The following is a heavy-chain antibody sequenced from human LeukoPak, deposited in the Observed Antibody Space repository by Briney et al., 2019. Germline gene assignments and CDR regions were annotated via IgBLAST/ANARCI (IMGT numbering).Heavy chain of an antibody. CDR3: RLLPYVWGSYRDAFDI. Sequence: GGSLRLSCTASGFTFGDYAMSWFRQAPGKGLEWVGFIRSKAYGGTTEYAASVKGRFTISRDDSKSIAYLQMNSLKTEDTAVYYYRLLPYVWGSYRDAFDIWGQGTMVTVSS. CDR2: IRSKAYGGTT. D-gene: IGHD3-16*02. J-gene: IGHJ3*02. V-gene: IGHV3-49*03. CDR1: GFTFGDYA.